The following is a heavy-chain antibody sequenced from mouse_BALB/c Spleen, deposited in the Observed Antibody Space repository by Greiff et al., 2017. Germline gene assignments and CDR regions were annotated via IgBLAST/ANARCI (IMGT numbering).Heavy chain of an antibody. CDR2: ILPGSGST. CDR3: ARGQVQGYAMDY. Sequence: VQVVESGAELMKPGASVKISCKATGYTFSSYWIEWVKQRPGHGLEWIGEILPGSGSTNYNEKFKGKATFTADTSSNTAYMQLSSLTSEDSAVYYCARGQVQGYAMDYWGQGTSVTVSS. CDR1: GYTFSSYW. D-gene: IGHD2-14*01. V-gene: IGHV1-9*01. J-gene: IGHJ4*01.